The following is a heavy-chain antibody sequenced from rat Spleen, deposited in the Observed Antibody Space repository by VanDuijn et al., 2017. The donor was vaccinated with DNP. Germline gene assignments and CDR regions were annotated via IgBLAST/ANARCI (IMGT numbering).Heavy chain of an antibody. CDR2: ISYNGGTP. CDR3: GRHTTIMPYYYAMDA. Sequence: EVLLVESDGGLVQPGRSLKLSCAVSGFTFSDYYMAWVRQAPAKGLEWVATISYNGGTPYYRDSVKGRFTISRDNAQNTLYLQMDSRRSEDTATYYCGRHTTIMPYYYAMDAWGQGASVTVSS. D-gene: IGHD1-12*01. J-gene: IGHJ4*01. V-gene: IGHV5-7*01. CDR1: GFTFSDYY.